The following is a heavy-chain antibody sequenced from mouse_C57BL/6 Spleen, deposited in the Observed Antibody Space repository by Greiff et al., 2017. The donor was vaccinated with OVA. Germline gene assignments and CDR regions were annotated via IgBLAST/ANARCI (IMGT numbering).Heavy chain of an antibody. CDR3: ARGAYDYDGERWFAY. Sequence: QVQLQQSGAELVKPGASVTLSCKASGYTFTSYWMQWVKQRPGQGLEWIGAIDPSDSYTNYNQKFKGKATLTVDTSSSTAYMQLSSLTSEDSAVYYCARGAYDYDGERWFAYWGQGTLVTVSA. CDR1: GYTFTSYW. V-gene: IGHV1-50*01. D-gene: IGHD2-4*01. J-gene: IGHJ3*01. CDR2: IDPSDSYT.